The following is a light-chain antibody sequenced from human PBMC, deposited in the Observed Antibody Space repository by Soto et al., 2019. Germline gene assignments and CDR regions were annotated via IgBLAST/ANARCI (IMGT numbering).Light chain of an antibody. CDR2: DVS. CDR1: SSDVGGYNY. V-gene: IGLV2-11*01. CDR3: CLYIGATTDV. Sequence: QSALTQPRSVSGSPGQSVTISCTGTSSDVGGYNYVSWYQQHPGKAPKLMIYDVSKRPSGVPDRFSGSKSGNTASLTISGLQAEDEADYYCCLYIGATTDVFGTGTKVTVL. J-gene: IGLJ1*01.